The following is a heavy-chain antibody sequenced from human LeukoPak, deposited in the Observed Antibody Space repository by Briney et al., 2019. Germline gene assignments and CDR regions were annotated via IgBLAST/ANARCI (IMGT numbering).Heavy chain of an antibody. CDR2: INPNSGGT. V-gene: IGHV1-2*06. Sequence: ASVKVSCKASGYTFTGYYMHWVRQAPGQGLEWMGRINPNSGGTNYAQKFQGRVTMTRDTSISTAYMELSRLRSDDTAVYYCARDPYYDFWSGYYDSGMYYYGMDVWGQGTTVTVSS. CDR3: ARDPYYDFWSGYYDSGMYYYGMDV. J-gene: IGHJ6*02. CDR1: GYTFTGYY. D-gene: IGHD3-3*01.